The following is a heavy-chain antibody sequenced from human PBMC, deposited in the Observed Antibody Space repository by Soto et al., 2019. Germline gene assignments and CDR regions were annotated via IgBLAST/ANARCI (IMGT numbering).Heavy chain of an antibody. D-gene: IGHD1-26*01. CDR2: IKQDGSEK. J-gene: IGHJ6*03. V-gene: IGHV3-7*01. Sequence: PGGSLRLSCAASGFTFSSYWMSWVRQAPGKGLEWVANIKQDGSEKYYVDSVKGRFTISRDNAKNSLYLQMNSLRAEDTAVYYCAKGEHLAGYYYYYYYMDVWGKGTTVTVSS. CDR3: AKGEHLAGYYYYYYYMDV. CDR1: GFTFSSYW.